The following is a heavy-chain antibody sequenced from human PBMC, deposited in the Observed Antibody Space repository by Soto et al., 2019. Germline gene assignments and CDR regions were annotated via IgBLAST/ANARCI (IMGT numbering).Heavy chain of an antibody. CDR1: GYSFTAYY. CDR2: IKPHSGDT. J-gene: IGHJ5*01. Sequence: QVQLVQSGAEVKRPGASVKVSCKASGYSFTAYYIHWVRQAPGQGLECMGWIKPHSGDTGYPQKFQGRVIMTSDTAISTACMELSSLRYDDTAMYYCARGSAVGGNWFDSWGQGTLVNVSS. V-gene: IGHV1-2*02. CDR3: ARGSAVGGNWFDS. D-gene: IGHD3-16*01.